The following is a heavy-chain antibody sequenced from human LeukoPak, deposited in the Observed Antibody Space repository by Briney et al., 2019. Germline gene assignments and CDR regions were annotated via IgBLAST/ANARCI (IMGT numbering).Heavy chain of an antibody. J-gene: IGHJ5*02. D-gene: IGHD3-10*01. CDR3: ARGSSGNYKANWFDP. V-gene: IGHV3-30*02. Sequence: GGSLRLSCAASGFTFSSYGMHWVRQAPGKGLEWVAFIRYDGSNKYYADSVKGRFTISRDNSKNTLYLQMNSLRAEDTAVYYCARGSSGNYKANWFDPWGQGTLVTVSS. CDR2: IRYDGSNK. CDR1: GFTFSSYG.